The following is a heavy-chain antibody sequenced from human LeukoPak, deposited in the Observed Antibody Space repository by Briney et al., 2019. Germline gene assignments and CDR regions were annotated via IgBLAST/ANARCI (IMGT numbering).Heavy chain of an antibody. D-gene: IGHD1-26*01. CDR2: MNPNSGNT. CDR3: ARDRVKVGATYYYYMDV. Sequence: GASVKVSCKASGYTFTSYDINWVRQATGQGLEWMGWMNPNSGNTGYAQKFQGRVTMTRNTSISTAYMELSRLRSDDTAVYYCARDRVKVGATYYYYMDVWGKGTTVTISS. J-gene: IGHJ6*03. CDR1: GYTFTSYD. V-gene: IGHV1-8*01.